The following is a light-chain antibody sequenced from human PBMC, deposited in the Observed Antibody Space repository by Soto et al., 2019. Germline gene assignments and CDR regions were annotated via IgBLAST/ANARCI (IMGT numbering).Light chain of an antibody. J-gene: IGKJ1*01. V-gene: IGKV2-28*01. CDR3: MQALQPRT. Sequence: VKGQAPLSLPVSSGEAARISGMGGRSLLHSNGYNYLDWHLQQPGPPPQLLIYLGSNRASGPPDRLSGSGSGTDFNPNISRVAADDVGVYYRMQALQPRTVGQGTKVDIK. CDR1: RSLLHSNGYNY. CDR2: LGS.